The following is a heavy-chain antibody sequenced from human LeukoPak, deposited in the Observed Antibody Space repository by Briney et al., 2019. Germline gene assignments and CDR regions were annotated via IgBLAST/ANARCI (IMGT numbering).Heavy chain of an antibody. Sequence: GGSLRLSCAASGFTFTNYAMNWVRQAPGKGLEWVSGISGSGGSTYCADSVKGRFTISRDNSKSTVYLQMNSLRADDMAVYYCATGFRAAAGKYYLDFWGQGTLVTVSS. CDR3: ATGFRAAAGKYYLDF. J-gene: IGHJ4*02. CDR1: GFTFTNYA. CDR2: ISGSGGST. V-gene: IGHV3-23*01. D-gene: IGHD6-13*01.